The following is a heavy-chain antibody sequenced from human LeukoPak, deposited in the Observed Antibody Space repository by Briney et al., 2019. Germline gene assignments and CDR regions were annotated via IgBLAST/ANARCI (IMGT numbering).Heavy chain of an antibody. CDR2: IYYSGST. Sequence: SETLSLTCTVSGGSMSSSSYYWGWIRQPPGKGLEWIGSIYYSGSTYYNPSLKSRVTISVDTSKNQFSLKLSSVTAADTAVYYCARPSDYYGSGSYPSYWYFDLWGRGTLVTVSS. J-gene: IGHJ2*01. D-gene: IGHD3-10*01. CDR3: ARPSDYYGSGSYPSYWYFDL. V-gene: IGHV4-39*07. CDR1: GGSMSSSSYY.